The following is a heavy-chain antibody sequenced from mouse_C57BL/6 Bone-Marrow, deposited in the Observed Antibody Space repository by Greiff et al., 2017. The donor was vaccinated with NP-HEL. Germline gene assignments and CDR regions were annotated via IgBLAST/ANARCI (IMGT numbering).Heavy chain of an antibody. V-gene: IGHV1-64*01. J-gene: IGHJ4*01. Sequence: QVQLQQSGAELVKPGASVKLSCKASGYTFTSYWMHWVKQRPGQGLEWIGMIHPNSGSTNYNEKFKSKATLTVDKSSSTAYMQLSSLTSEDSAVYYCARDGQRGYAMDYWGQGTSGTVSS. D-gene: IGHD2-3*01. CDR3: ARDGQRGYAMDY. CDR2: IHPNSGST. CDR1: GYTFTSYW.